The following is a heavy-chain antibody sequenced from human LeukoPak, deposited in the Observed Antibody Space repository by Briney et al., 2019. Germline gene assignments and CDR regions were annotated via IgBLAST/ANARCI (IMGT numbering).Heavy chain of an antibody. CDR2: IKQDGSEK. Sequence: QSGGSLRLSCAASGFTFSSYWMSWVRQAPGKGLEWVANIKQDGSEKYYVDSVKGRFTISRDNAKNSLYLQMNSLRAEDTAVYYCAREKTVLHYYYGMDVWGQGTTVTVSS. CDR3: AREKTVLHYYYGMDV. V-gene: IGHV3-7*03. CDR1: GFTFSSYW. J-gene: IGHJ6*02. D-gene: IGHD4-17*01.